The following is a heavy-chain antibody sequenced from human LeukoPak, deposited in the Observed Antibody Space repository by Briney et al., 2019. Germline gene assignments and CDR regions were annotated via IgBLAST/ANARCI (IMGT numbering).Heavy chain of an antibody. CDR3: AKETPAVVVVISPSYYFDY. J-gene: IGHJ4*02. CDR2: ISFDGNNK. CDR1: GFTFSSYA. Sequence: GRSLRLSCAASGFTFSSYAIHWVRQGPGKGLEWVAVISFDGNNKYYADSVKGRFTISRDNSKNTLYLQMNSLRAEDTAVYYCAKETPAVVVVISPSYYFDYWGQGTLVTVSS. D-gene: IGHD3-22*01. V-gene: IGHV3-30-3*01.